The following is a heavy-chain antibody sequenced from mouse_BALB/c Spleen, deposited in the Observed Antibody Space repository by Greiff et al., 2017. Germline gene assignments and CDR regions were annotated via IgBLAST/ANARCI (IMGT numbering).Heavy chain of an antibody. CDR3: ASRSSGPAWFAY. V-gene: IGHV5-17*02. CDR2: ISSGSSTI. D-gene: IGHD3-1*01. J-gene: IGHJ3*01. Sequence: EVKLMESGGGLVQPGGSRKLSCAASGFTFSSFGMHWVRQAPEMGLEWVAYISSGSSTIYYADTVKGRFTISRDNPKNTLFLQMTSLRSEDTAMYYCASRSSGPAWFAYWGQGTLVTVSA. CDR1: GFTFSSFG.